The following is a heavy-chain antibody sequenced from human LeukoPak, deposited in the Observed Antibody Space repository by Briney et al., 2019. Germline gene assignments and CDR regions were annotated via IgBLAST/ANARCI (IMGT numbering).Heavy chain of an antibody. V-gene: IGHV1-18*01. CDR3: ARGTSGSYYNVDLDY. Sequence: ASVKVSCKASGYTFTSYGISWVRQAPGQGLEWMGWISAYNGNTNYAQKLQGRVTMTTDTATNTAYMELRSLRSDDTAVYYCARGTSGSYYNVDLDYWGQGTLVTVSS. J-gene: IGHJ4*02. CDR2: ISAYNGNT. CDR1: GYTFTSYG. D-gene: IGHD3-10*01.